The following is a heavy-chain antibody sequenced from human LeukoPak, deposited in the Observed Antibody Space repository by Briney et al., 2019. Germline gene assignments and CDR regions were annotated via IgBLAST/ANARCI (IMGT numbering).Heavy chain of an antibody. Sequence: GGSLRLSCAASGFTFSSYWMSWVRQAPGKGLEWVANIKGDGSEKYYVDSVKGRFTISRDNAKISLFLQMNSLRAEDTAVYYCARATYYYDSSGYSDYWGQGTLVTVSS. J-gene: IGHJ4*02. CDR1: GFTFSSYW. D-gene: IGHD3-22*01. V-gene: IGHV3-7*01. CDR3: ARATYYYDSSGYSDY. CDR2: IKGDGSEK.